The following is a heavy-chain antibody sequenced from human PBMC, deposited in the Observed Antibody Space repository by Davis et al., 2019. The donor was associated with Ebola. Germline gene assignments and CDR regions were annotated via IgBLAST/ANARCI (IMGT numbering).Heavy chain of an antibody. CDR2: ISGSGGST. V-gene: IGHV3-23*01. CDR1: EFTFSGYA. J-gene: IGHJ5*02. D-gene: IGHD3-10*01. Sequence: GGSLRLSCAASEFTFSGYAMSWVRQAPGKGLEWVSAISGSGGSTYYAGSVKGRFTISRDNSRNTLYLQMNSLRAEDTAVYYCAKDRNYGSGSYDWFDPWGQGTLVTVSS. CDR3: AKDRNYGSGSYDWFDP.